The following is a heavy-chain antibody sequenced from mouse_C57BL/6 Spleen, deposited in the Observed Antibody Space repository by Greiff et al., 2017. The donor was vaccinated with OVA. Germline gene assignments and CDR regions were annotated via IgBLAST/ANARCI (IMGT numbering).Heavy chain of an antibody. Sequence: QVQLKESGPELVKPGASVKISCKASGYAFSSSWMNWVKQRPGKGLEWIGRIYPGDGDTNYNGKFKGKATLTADKSSSTAYMQLSSLISEDSAVYFCANSYAMDYWGQGTSVTVSS. V-gene: IGHV1-82*01. CDR2: IYPGDGDT. J-gene: IGHJ4*01. CDR3: ANSYAMDY. CDR1: GYAFSSSW.